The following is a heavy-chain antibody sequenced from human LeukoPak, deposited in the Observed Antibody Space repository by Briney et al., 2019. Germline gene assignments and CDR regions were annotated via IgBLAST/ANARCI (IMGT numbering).Heavy chain of an antibody. D-gene: IGHD3-22*01. J-gene: IGHJ4*02. CDR2: INPNSGGT. V-gene: IGHV1-2*02. CDR3: ARVSGYYYDSSGYYFGY. CDR1: GYTFTGYY. Sequence: ASVKVSCKASGYTFTGYYMHWVRQAPGQGLEWMGWINPNSGGTNYAQKFQGRVTMTRDTSISTAYMELSSLRSEDTAVYYCARVSGYYYDSSGYYFGYWGQGTLVTVSS.